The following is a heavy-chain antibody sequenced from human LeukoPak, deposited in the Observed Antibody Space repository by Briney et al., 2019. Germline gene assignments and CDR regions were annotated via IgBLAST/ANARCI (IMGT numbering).Heavy chain of an antibody. V-gene: IGHV4-34*01. CDR2: INHSGST. CDR1: GGSFSGYY. J-gene: IGHJ4*02. Sequence: LSETLSLTCAVYGGSFSGYYWSWIRQPPGKGLEWIGEINHSGSTNYNPSLKSRVTISVDTSKNQFSLKLSSVTAADTAVYYCARGRVMVRGPLDYWGQGTLVTVSS. D-gene: IGHD3-10*01. CDR3: ARGRVMVRGPLDY.